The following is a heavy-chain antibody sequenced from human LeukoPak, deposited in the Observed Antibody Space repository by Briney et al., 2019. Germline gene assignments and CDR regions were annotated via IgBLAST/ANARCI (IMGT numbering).Heavy chain of an antibody. Sequence: PSETLSLTCAVSGGSISSGGYSWSWIRQPPGKGLEWIGYIYHSGSTYYNPSLKSRVTISVGRSKNQFSLKLSSVTAADTAVYYCARENGWLRFRFFDYWGQGTLVTVSS. CDR1: GGSISSGGYS. D-gene: IGHD5-12*01. CDR3: ARENGWLRFRFFDY. V-gene: IGHV4-30-2*01. CDR2: IYHSGST. J-gene: IGHJ4*02.